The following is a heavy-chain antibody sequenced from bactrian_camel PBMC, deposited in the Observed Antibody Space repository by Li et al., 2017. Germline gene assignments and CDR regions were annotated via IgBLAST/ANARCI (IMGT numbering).Heavy chain of an antibody. CDR2: IAHDGTT. D-gene: IGHD1*01. Sequence: HVQLVESGGGSVQAGGSLRLSCAASGGTYSSMCMGWFRQAPGMKREGVAAIAHDGTTNYADSVKGRFTISRDNAKNTVTLHMNSLKSEDTALYYCATDSAYVGWRNWGQGTQVTVS. CDR1: GGTYSSMC. V-gene: IGHV3S53*01. J-gene: IGHJ4*01. CDR3: ATDSAYVGWRN.